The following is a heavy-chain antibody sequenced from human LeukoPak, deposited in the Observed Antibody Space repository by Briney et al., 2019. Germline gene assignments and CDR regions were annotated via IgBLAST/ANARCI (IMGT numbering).Heavy chain of an antibody. CDR2: IYTSGST. D-gene: IGHD3-22*01. CDR1: GGSISTYY. CDR3: ARDLYYYDSRRDAFDI. Sequence: SETLSLTCTVSGGSISTYYWSWIRQPAGKGLEWIGRIYTSGSTTYNPSLKSRVTMSVDTSKNQFSLNLNSVTAAGTAVYYCARDLYYYDSRRDAFDIWGQGTMVTVSS. J-gene: IGHJ3*02. V-gene: IGHV4-4*07.